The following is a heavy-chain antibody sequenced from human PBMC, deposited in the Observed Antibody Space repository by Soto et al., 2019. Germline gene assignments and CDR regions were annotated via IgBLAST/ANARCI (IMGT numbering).Heavy chain of an antibody. CDR1: GGTFSSYA. J-gene: IGHJ3*02. D-gene: IGHD2-15*01. Sequence: VAPVKVSCEASGGTFSSYAISWVRHSPGQGLEWMGGIIPIFGTANYAQKFQGRVTITADESTSTAYMELSSLRSEDTAVYYCARDCSGGSCYSSTAFDIWGKGTTVTVSS. CDR2: IIPIFGTA. V-gene: IGHV1-69*13. CDR3: ARDCSGGSCYSSTAFDI.